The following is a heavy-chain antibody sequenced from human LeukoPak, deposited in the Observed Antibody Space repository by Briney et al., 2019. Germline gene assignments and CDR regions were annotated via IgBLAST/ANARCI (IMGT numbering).Heavy chain of an antibody. CDR1: GFTVRDFW. V-gene: IGHV3-7*01. D-gene: IGHD4-23*01. J-gene: IGHJ4*02. CDR2: IKEDRTAN. Sequence: GSLRLSCAASGFTVRDFWMAWVRQAPGKGLEWVAHIKEDRTANYYVDSVKGRFTISKDDGKNSLYLQMNSLRVEDTAVYYCVRGGWELDYWGQGTLVTVSS. CDR3: VRGGWELDY.